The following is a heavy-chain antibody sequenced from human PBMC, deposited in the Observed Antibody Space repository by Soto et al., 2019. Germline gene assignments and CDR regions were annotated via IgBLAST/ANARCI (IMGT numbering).Heavy chain of an antibody. D-gene: IGHD3-9*01. CDR2: ISGSSGST. CDR1: GFSFRNYA. J-gene: IGHJ6*02. V-gene: IGHV3-23*01. Sequence: GGSLRLSCAGSGFSFRNYAMSWVRQAPGKGLEWVSSISGSSGSTYYADSVKGRFTVSRDNSKYTLFLQLDSLRAEDTGVYYYAKDPRNYDVLSEDYYSYDMDVWGQGTTVTVSS. CDR3: AKDPRNYDVLSEDYYSYDMDV.